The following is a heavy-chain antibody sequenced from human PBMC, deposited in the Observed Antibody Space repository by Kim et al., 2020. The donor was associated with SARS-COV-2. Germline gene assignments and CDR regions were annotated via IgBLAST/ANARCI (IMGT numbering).Heavy chain of an antibody. CDR1: GFTFSSYG. CDR3: AKETHYDFWSGYYTSAF. Sequence: GGSLRLSCAASGFTFSSYGMHWVRQAPGKGLEWVAVISYDGSNKYYADSVKGRFTISRDNSKNTLYLQMNSLRAEDTAVYYCAKETHYDFWSGYYTSAF. V-gene: IGHV3-30*18. J-gene: IGHJ3*01. D-gene: IGHD3-3*01. CDR2: ISYDGSNK.